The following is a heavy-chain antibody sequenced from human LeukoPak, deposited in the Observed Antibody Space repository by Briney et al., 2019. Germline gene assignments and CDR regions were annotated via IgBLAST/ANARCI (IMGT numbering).Heavy chain of an antibody. CDR3: ARGQPRNFDSSGYYSGGFYDYDF. CDR1: GGSFSGHY. Sequence: PSETLSLTCAVSGGSFSGHYWGWIRQPPGKGLEWIGEINQSGSAKYNPSLKSRVSISVHLSKNEFSPELNSVTAADTAVYYCARGQPRNFDSSGYYSGGFYDYDFWGQGTQVTVSS. D-gene: IGHD3-22*01. CDR2: INQSGSA. J-gene: IGHJ4*02. V-gene: IGHV4-34*01.